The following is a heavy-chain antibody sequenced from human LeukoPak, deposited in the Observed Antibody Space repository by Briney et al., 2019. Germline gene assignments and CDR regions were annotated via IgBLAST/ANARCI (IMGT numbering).Heavy chain of an antibody. CDR2: IYSGGST. V-gene: IGHV3-53*01. CDR3: ARGLPYDFWSGYYFDY. Sequence: GGSLRLSCAASGFTVSSNYMSWVRQAPGKGLEWVSVIYSGGSTYYADSVKGRFTISRDNAKNSLYLQMNSLRAEDTAVYYCARGLPYDFWSGYYFDYWGQGTLVTVSS. CDR1: GFTVSSNY. J-gene: IGHJ4*02. D-gene: IGHD3-3*01.